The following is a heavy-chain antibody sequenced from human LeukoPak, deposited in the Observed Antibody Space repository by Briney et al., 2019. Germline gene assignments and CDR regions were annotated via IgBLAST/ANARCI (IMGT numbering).Heavy chain of an antibody. D-gene: IGHD6-13*01. V-gene: IGHV3-30*04. J-gene: IGHJ4*02. CDR1: GFTFSSYA. Sequence: GGSLRLSCAASGFTFSSYAMHWVRQAPGKGLEWVAVSSYDESNTYYTDSVKGRFTISRDNSKNTLYLQMNSLRPEDTAVYYCAKDGQLGGSSWFTLYFDYWGQGTLVTVSS. CDR2: SSYDESNT. CDR3: AKDGQLGGSSWFTLYFDY.